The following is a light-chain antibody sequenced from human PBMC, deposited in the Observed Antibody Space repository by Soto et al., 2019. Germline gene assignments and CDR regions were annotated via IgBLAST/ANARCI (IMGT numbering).Light chain of an antibody. CDR1: SSDVGGYNY. CDR3: CSYTSSDTHLL. CDR2: EVI. Sequence: QSVLTQPASVSGSPGQSITISCTGSSSDVGGYNYVSWYQQHPGKAPKLLIYEVINRPSGVSSRFSGPKSGNTASLTISGLQAEDEADYYCCSYTSSDTHLLFGGGTKLTVL. V-gene: IGLV2-14*01. J-gene: IGLJ2*01.